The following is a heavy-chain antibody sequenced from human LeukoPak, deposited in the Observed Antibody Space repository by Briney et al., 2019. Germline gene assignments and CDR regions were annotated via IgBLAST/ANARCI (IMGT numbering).Heavy chain of an antibody. D-gene: IGHD1-26*01. J-gene: IGHJ4*02. V-gene: IGHV3-33*01. CDR1: GFTFSTYG. Sequence: GGSLRLSCAASGFTFSTYGMHWVRQAPGKGLEWVAIIWYDGSNKYYADSVKGRFTISRVISKNTLHLQMNSLRADDTAVYYCAREESGSLDFWGQGTLVTVSS. CDR3: AREESGSLDF. CDR2: IWYDGSNK.